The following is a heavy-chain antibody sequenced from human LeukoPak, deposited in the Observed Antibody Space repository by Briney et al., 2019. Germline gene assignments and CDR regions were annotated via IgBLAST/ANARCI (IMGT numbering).Heavy chain of an antibody. CDR1: GFTLRSYA. J-gene: IGHJ4*02. V-gene: IGHV3-23*01. D-gene: IGHD2-2*01. Sequence: GGSLRLSCAPSGFTLRSYAMSWVRQAAGKGLEWVSAISGSGGSTSYADSVKGRFPISRANSKNTLYLQMNSLSAEDTAVYYCAKDGGGDQDIVVVPAAFDYWGQGTLVTVSS. CDR2: ISGSGGST. CDR3: AKDGGGDQDIVVVPAAFDY.